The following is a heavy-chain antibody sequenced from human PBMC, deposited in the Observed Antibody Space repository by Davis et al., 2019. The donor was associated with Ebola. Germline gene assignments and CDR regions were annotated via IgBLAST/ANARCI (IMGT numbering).Heavy chain of an antibody. CDR3: ARGRDGYNLY. J-gene: IGHJ4*02. CDR2: IYNSGST. D-gene: IGHD5-24*01. CDR1: GDSIDSYY. Sequence: SETLSLTCTASGDSIDSYYWSWIRQPPGEGLEWIGYIYNSGSTNYNPSLKSRVTISVDTSKNQFSLKMSSVTAADTAVYFCARGRDGYNLYWGQGTLVTVSS. V-gene: IGHV4-59*08.